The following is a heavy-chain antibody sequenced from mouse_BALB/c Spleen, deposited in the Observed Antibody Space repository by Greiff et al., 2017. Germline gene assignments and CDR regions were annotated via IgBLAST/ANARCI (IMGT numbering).Heavy chain of an antibody. J-gene: IGHJ4*01. D-gene: IGHD2-4*01. CDR1: GYTFTSYW. CDR3: ARDDYDGIDY. CDR2: INPSTGYT. V-gene: IGHV1-7*01. Sequence: QVQLQQSGADLAKPGASVKMSCKASGYTFTSYWMHWVKQRPGQGLEWIGYINPSTGYTEYNQKFKDKATLTADKSSSTAYMQLSSLTSEDSAFYYCARDDYDGIDYWGQGTPVTVSA.